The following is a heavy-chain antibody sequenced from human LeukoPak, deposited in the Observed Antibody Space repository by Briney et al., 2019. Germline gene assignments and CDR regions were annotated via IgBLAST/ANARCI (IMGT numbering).Heavy chain of an antibody. J-gene: IGHJ3*02. CDR1: GGSISSGSYY. V-gene: IGHV4-61*02. D-gene: IGHD3-22*01. CDR3: ARPVDYYDSSGYYYAGAFDI. CDR2: IYYSGST. Sequence: PSETLSLTCTVSGGSISSGSYYWSWIRQPAGKGLEWIGRIYYSGSTNYNPSLKSRVTISVDTSKNQFSLKLSSVTAADTAVYYCARPVDYYDSSGYYYAGAFDIWGQGTMVTVSS.